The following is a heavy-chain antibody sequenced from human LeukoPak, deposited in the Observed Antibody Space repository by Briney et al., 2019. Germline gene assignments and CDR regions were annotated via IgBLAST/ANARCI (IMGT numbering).Heavy chain of an antibody. J-gene: IGHJ3*02. CDR3: AREVVVAALPQGAFDI. CDR2: IYPGDSDT. Sequence: GESLKISXKGSGYSFTSYWIGWVRQMPGKGLEWMGIIYPGDSDTRYSPSFQGQVTISADKSISTAYLQWSSLKASDTAMYYCAREVVVAALPQGAFDIWGQGTMVTVSS. CDR1: GYSFTSYW. D-gene: IGHD2-15*01. V-gene: IGHV5-51*03.